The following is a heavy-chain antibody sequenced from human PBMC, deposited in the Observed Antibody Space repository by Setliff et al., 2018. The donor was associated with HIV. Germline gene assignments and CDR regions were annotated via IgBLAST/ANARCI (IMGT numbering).Heavy chain of an antibody. CDR1: GYTFTDYY. V-gene: IGHV1-2*06. CDR2: INPNNGGT. CDR3: ARDGYYDSSGYSAFDI. J-gene: IGHJ3*02. Sequence: ASVKVSCKASGYTFTDYYIHWVRQAPGQGLEWMGRINPNNGGTNYAQKFQGRVTMTRDTSISTAYMELSRLISDDTAVYYCARDGYYDSSGYSAFDIWGQGTMVTVSS. D-gene: IGHD3-22*01.